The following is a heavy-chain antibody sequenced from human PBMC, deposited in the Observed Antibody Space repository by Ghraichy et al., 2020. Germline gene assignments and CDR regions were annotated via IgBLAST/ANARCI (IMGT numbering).Heavy chain of an antibody. V-gene: IGHV3-30-3*01. D-gene: IGHD6-19*01. CDR2: ISYDGSNK. CDR3: ARGRRSSGWYYFDY. CDR1: GLTFSSYA. J-gene: IGHJ4*02. Sequence: LSLTCAASGLTFSSYAMHWVRQAPGKGLEWVAVISYDGSNKYYADSVKGRFTISRDNSKNTLYLQMNSLRAEDTAVYYCARGRRSSGWYYFDYWGQGTLVTVSS.